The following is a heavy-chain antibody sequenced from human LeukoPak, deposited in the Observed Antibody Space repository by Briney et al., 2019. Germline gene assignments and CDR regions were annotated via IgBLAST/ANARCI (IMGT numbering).Heavy chain of an antibody. D-gene: IGHD3-3*01. V-gene: IGHV4-61*02. Sequence: SETLSLTCTVSGGSISSGSYYWSWIRQPAGKGLEWIGRIYTSGSTNYNPSLKSRVTISVGTSKNQFSLKLSSVTAADTAVYYCARESITIFGVVIIEYYYYYMDVWGKGTTVTVSS. CDR1: GGSISSGSYY. J-gene: IGHJ6*03. CDR2: IYTSGST. CDR3: ARESITIFGVVIIEYYYYYMDV.